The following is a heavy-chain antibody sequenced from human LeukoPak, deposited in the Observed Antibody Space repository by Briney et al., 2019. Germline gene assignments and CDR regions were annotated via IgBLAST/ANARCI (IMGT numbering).Heavy chain of an antibody. J-gene: IGHJ4*02. Sequence: GGSLRLSCSASGFAFSIYAMHWVRQAPGKGLEYVSAISSNGGSTYFADSVKGRFTISRDNSKNTLYLQMKSLRAEDTGVYYCARNPDSSAVVVVSTGYWGQGTLVTVSS. D-gene: IGHD2-15*01. CDR3: ARNPDSSAVVVVSTGY. CDR2: ISSNGGST. CDR1: GFAFSIYA. V-gene: IGHV3-64*04.